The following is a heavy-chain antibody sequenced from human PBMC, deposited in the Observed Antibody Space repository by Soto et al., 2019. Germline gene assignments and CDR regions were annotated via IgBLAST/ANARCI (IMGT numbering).Heavy chain of an antibody. J-gene: IGHJ4*02. Sequence: QVQLVESGGGVVQPGRSLRLSCAASGFTFSSYGMHWVRQAPGKGLEWVAVIWYDGSNKYYADSVKGRFTISRDNSKNTLFLQMNRLRAEDTAVYYCARAYYYDRSGYLGVDYWGQGTLVTVSS. V-gene: IGHV3-33*01. CDR2: IWYDGSNK. D-gene: IGHD3-22*01. CDR1: GFTFSSYG. CDR3: ARAYYYDRSGYLGVDY.